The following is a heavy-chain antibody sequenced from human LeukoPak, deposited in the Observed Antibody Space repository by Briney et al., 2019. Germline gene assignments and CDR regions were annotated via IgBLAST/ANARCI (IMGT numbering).Heavy chain of an antibody. CDR1: GYTFTSYY. CDR2: INPSGGST. Sequence: GASVKVSCTASGYTFTSYYMHWVRQAPGQGLEWMGIINPSGGSTSYAQKFQGRVTMTRDTSTSTVYMELSSLRSEDTAVYYCARDGYSGYDLGDDLDYWGQGTLVTVSS. D-gene: IGHD5-12*01. CDR3: ARDGYSGYDLGDDLDY. J-gene: IGHJ4*02. V-gene: IGHV1-46*01.